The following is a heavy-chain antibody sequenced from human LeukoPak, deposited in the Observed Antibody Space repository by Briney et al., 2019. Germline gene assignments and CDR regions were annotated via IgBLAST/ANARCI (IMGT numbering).Heavy chain of an antibody. D-gene: IGHD6-19*01. CDR3: ARWLGKQWPIDY. V-gene: IGHV3-30-3*01. Sequence: GGSLRLSCAASGFTFSSYAMHWVRQAPGKGLEWVAVISYDGSNEYYADSVKGRFTISRDNFKNTLYLQMNSLRAEDTAVYYCARWLGKQWPIDYWGQGTLVTVSS. CDR2: ISYDGSNE. CDR1: GFTFSSYA. J-gene: IGHJ4*02.